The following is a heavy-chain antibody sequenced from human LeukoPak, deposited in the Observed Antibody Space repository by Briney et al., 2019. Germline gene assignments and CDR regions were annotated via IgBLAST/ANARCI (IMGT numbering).Heavy chain of an antibody. D-gene: IGHD3-3*01. CDR2: IYYSGST. CDR1: GGSISSYY. V-gene: IGHV4-59*01. Sequence: SETLCLTCTVSGGSISSYYWSWIRQPPGKGLEWIGYIYYSGSTNYNPSLKSRVTISVDTSKNQFSLKLSSVTAADTAVYYCARGIFGMVLNAFDLWGRGTMVTVSS. CDR3: ARGIFGMVLNAFDL. J-gene: IGHJ3*01.